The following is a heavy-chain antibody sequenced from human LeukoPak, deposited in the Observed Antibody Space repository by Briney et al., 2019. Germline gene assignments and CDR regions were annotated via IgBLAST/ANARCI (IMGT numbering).Heavy chain of an antibody. CDR2: IRYDVSHK. V-gene: IGHV3-30*02. J-gene: IGHJ6*03. CDR3: AKGSGWEMSYYYYYMDV. D-gene: IGHD1-26*01. CDR1: GFTFISYG. Sequence: GGSLRLSCAASGFTFISYGMHWVRQAPGKGLEWVTFIRYDVSHKYYVGSVKGRFTISRDNSKNTLYLQMNSLRAEDTAVYYCAKGSGWEMSYYYYYMDVWGKGTTVTISS.